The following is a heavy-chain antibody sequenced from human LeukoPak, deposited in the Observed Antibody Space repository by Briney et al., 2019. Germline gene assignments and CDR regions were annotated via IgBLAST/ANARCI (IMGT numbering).Heavy chain of an antibody. J-gene: IGHJ5*02. CDR2: INRSGGT. D-gene: IGHD6-19*01. CDR1: GGSFNGYH. Sequence: SETLSLTCVVYGGSFNGYHWTWIRQPPGKGLEWIGEINRSGGTIYNPSLNSRVTISADTSKKQFSLKLTSVTAADTAVYYCARGPYSSGWYPNNWFDPWGQGTLVTVSS. V-gene: IGHV4-34*01. CDR3: ARGPYSSGWYPNNWFDP.